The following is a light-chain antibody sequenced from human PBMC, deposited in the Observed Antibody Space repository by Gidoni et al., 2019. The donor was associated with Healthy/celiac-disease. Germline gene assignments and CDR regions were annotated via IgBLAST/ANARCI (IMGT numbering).Light chain of an antibody. CDR2: GAS. CDR3: QQYGSSYT. CDR1: QSVSSSY. V-gene: IGKV3-20*01. Sequence: EIVLTQSPGTLSLSPGERAPLSCRASQSVSSSYLAWYQQKPGQAPRLLIYGASSRATGTPDRFSGSGSGTDFTLTISRLEPEDFAVYYCQQYGSSYTFGQGTKLEIK. J-gene: IGKJ2*01.